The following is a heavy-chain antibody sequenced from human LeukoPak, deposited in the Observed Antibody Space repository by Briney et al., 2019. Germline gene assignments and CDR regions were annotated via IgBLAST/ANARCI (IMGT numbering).Heavy chain of an antibody. CDR1: GFTVSSNY. D-gene: IGHD1-26*01. J-gene: IGHJ3*02. Sequence: GGSLRLSCAASGFTVSSNYMSWVRQAPGKGLEWVSVIYSGGSTYYADSVKGRFTISRDNSKNTLYLQMNSLRAEDTAVYYCARPGGIVGASRAFDIWGQGTMVTVSS. V-gene: IGHV3-53*01. CDR3: ARPGGIVGASRAFDI. CDR2: IYSGGST.